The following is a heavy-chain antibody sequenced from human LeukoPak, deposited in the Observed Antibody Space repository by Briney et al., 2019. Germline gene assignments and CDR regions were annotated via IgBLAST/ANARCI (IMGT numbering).Heavy chain of an antibody. CDR1: GYTFTSYY. V-gene: IGHV1-46*03. CDR3: ARGGINRYCSSTSCSRGYFDY. CDR2: INPSGGST. Sequence: ASVKVSCNASGYTFTSYYMHWVRQAPGQGLEWMGIINPSGGSTSYAQKFQGRVTMTRDTSTSTVYMELSSLRSEDTAVYYCARGGINRYCSSTSCSRGYFDYWGQGTLVTVSS. J-gene: IGHJ4*02. D-gene: IGHD2-2*01.